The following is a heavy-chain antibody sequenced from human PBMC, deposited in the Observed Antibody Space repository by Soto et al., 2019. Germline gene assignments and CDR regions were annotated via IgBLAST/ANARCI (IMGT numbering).Heavy chain of an antibody. CDR1: GGTFSRYS. CDR3: AREDRDRETGLVPAAIDGMDV. Sequence: GPQVKVSCKASGGTFSRYSITWVRQAPGHGLEWIGRIIPIFGIASYAQKFQGRVTITADESTSTAYMELSSLRSDDTAVYYCAREDRDRETGLVPAAIDGMDVWGQGTTVTVSS. J-gene: IGHJ6*02. V-gene: IGHV1-69*13. CDR2: IIPIFGIA. D-gene: IGHD2-2*01.